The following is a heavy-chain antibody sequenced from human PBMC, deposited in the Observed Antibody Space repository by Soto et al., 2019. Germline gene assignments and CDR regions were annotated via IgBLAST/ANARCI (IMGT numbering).Heavy chain of an antibody. Sequence: EAQLVESGGGLVQPGGSLRLSCAASGFTFSVYTMHWVRQSPGKGLEWISSITSSGTTISYADSVKGRFTSSRDNAKSSLFLQMDTLRDEDTAVYYCARDGYSTSSDWPWFDPWGQGTLVTVSS. CDR2: ITSSGTTI. CDR1: GFTFSVYT. V-gene: IGHV3-48*02. D-gene: IGHD6-6*01. CDR3: ARDGYSTSSDWPWFDP. J-gene: IGHJ5*02.